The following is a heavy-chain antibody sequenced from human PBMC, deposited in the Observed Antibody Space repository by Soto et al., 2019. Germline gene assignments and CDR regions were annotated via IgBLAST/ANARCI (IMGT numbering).Heavy chain of an antibody. CDR1: GSSSDPFT. V-gene: IGHV3-9*02. CDR3: AVSSPDIVVLPSSIYFTS. Sequence: PGGSLRLSCVASGSSSDPFTMHWVRELPGKGLEWVAGLSWDRSTVAYADSVQGRFTISRDHAKNSVDLLMDSPRPDDTALYFCAVSSPDIVVLPSSIYFTSWGPGTQVTSPQ. D-gene: IGHD2-15*01. CDR2: LSWDRSTV. J-gene: IGHJ4*02.